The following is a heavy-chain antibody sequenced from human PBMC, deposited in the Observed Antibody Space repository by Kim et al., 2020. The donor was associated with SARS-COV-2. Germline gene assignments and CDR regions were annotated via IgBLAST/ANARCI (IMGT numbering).Heavy chain of an antibody. CDR2: IWYDGSNK. J-gene: IGHJ6*02. CDR3: ARDQVGMDV. V-gene: IGHV3-33*01. D-gene: IGHD1-26*01. CDR1: GFIFSSYG. Sequence: GGSLRLSCAXSGFIFSSYGMHWVRQAPGKGLEWVAVIWYDGSNKYYADSVKGRFTISRDNSKNTLYLQMNSLRAEDTAVYYCARDQVGMDVWGQGTTVTVSS.